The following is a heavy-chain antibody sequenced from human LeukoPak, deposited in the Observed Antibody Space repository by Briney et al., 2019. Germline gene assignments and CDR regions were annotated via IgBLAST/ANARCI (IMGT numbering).Heavy chain of an antibody. V-gene: IGHV4-31*03. D-gene: IGHD5-12*01. J-gene: IGHJ4*02. CDR3: ARDRGPYSGYDSYYFDY. CDR2: IYYSGST. CDR1: GGSISSGGYY. Sequence: SETLSLTCTVSGGSISSGGYYWSWIRQRPGKGLEWIGYIYYSGSTYYNPSLKSRVTISVDTSKNQFSLKLSSVTAADTAAYYCARDRGPYSGYDSYYFDYWGQGTLVTVSS.